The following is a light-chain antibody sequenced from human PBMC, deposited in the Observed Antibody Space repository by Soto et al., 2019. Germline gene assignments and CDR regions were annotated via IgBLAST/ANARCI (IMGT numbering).Light chain of an antibody. V-gene: IGKV3D-15*01. CDR3: QQYNNWPPIT. J-gene: IGKJ5*01. Sequence: SCRASQSVSSSYLAWYQQKPGQAPRLLIYGASSRATGIPARFSGSGSGTEFTLTISSLQSEDFAVYYCQQYNNWPPITFGQGTRLEIK. CDR2: GAS. CDR1: QSVSSSY.